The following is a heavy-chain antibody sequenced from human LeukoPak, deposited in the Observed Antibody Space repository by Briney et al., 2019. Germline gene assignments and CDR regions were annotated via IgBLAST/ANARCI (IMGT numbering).Heavy chain of an antibody. CDR1: GFTFDDYA. CDR2: ISWNSGSI. D-gene: IGHD2-2*01. V-gene: IGHV3-9*03. CDR3: ARTNIVVVPAATTHTLYYFDY. J-gene: IGHJ4*02. Sequence: PGGSLRLSCAASGFTFDDYAMHWVRQAPGKGLEWVSGISWNSGSIGYADSVKGRLTISRDNAKNSLYLQMNSLRAEDMALYYCARTNIVVVPAATTHTLYYFDYWGQGTLVTVSS.